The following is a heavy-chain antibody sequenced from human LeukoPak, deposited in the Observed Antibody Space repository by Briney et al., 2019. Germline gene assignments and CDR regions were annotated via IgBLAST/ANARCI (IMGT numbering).Heavy chain of an antibody. Sequence: SVGSLRLSCAASGFTFSDSWMSWVRQAPGKGLEWVANMNQDGSAKGYVDSVKGRSTISRDNARNSLYLQMSSLRPEDTAVYYCATYTHWVAGDVWGQGTTVTVSS. D-gene: IGHD3-16*01. CDR3: ATYTHWVAGDV. CDR1: GFTFSDSW. CDR2: MNQDGSAK. J-gene: IGHJ6*02. V-gene: IGHV3-7*01.